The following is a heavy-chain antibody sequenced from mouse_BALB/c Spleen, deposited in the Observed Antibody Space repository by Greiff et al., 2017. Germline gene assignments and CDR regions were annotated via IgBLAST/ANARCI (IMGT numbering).Heavy chain of an antibody. CDR2: ISSGGST. CDR1: GFTFSSYA. J-gene: IGHJ2*01. D-gene: IGHD1-2*01. V-gene: IGHV5-6-5*01. CDR3: ARGDYYGYDY. Sequence: EVQVVESGGGLVKPGGSLKLSCAASGFTFSSYAMSWVRQTPEKRLEWVASISSGGSTYYPDSVKGRFTISRDNARNILYLQMSSLRSEDTAMYYCARGDYYGYDYWGQGTTLTVSS.